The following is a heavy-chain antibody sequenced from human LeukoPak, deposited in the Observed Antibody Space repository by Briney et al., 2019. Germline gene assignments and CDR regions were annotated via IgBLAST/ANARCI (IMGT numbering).Heavy chain of an antibody. CDR3: ARDRAANQDWVEFDP. Sequence: GGSLRLSCAASGLTFSNSWISWVRQAPGKGLEWVGLIRDSGEAFYADFARGRFAISRDESENTLYLQMNSLRVEDTAVYFCARDRAANQDWVEFDPWGQGTPVIVSS. CDR1: GLTFSNSW. V-gene: IGHV3-66*03. J-gene: IGHJ5*02. D-gene: IGHD3/OR15-3a*01. CDR2: IRDSGEA.